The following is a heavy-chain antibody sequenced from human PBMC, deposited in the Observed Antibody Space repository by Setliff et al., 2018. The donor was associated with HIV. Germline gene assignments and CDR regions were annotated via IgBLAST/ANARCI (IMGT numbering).Heavy chain of an antibody. CDR1: GGSVIKDNSY. V-gene: IGHV4-39*01. CDR3: VNSGYDGDYYYYYMDV. CDR2: LYDTGRT. J-gene: IGHJ6*03. D-gene: IGHD3-22*01. Sequence: KTSETLSLTCSVSGGSVIKDNSYWGWIRQAPAKGLEWIGTLYDTGRTYYNPPLKSRVSIFVDTTKNEFSLNLRSVTAADTAVYFCVNSGYDGDYYYYYMDVWGKGTTVTVSS.